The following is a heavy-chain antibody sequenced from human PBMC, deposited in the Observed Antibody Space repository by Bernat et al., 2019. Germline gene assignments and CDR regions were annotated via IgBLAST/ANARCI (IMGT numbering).Heavy chain of an antibody. J-gene: IGHJ2*01. Sequence: EVQLVESGGGVVQPGRSLRLSCVASGFTFSSYWMSWVRQAPGKGLEWVANIKQDGSEKYYVDSVKGRFTISRDNAKNSLYLQMNSLRAEDTAVYYCARAFEEWLVKRYWYFDLWGRGTLVTVSS. V-gene: IGHV3-7*01. D-gene: IGHD6-19*01. CDR3: ARAFEEWLVKRYWYFDL. CDR2: IKQDGSEK. CDR1: GFTFSSYW.